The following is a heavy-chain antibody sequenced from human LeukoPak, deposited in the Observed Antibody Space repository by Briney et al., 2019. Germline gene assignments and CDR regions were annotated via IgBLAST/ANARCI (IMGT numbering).Heavy chain of an antibody. V-gene: IGHV3-30*18. CDR1: GFTFSHYA. J-gene: IGHJ4*02. CDR2: ISFDGTNK. Sequence: GRSLRLSCADSGFTFSHYAIHWVRQAPGKGLEWVAVISFDGTNKFYADSVKGGFTISRDNSKNTLYLQMSSLRAEDTAVYYCAKGGYYERPWYFDYWGQGTLVTVSS. D-gene: IGHD3-22*01. CDR3: AKGGYYERPWYFDY.